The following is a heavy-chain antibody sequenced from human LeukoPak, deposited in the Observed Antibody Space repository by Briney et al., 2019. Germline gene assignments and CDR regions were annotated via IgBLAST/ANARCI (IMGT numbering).Heavy chain of an antibody. V-gene: IGHV1-3*01. J-gene: IGHJ4*02. Sequence: ASVKVSCTASGCTFTSYAMHWVRQAPGQRLEWMGWINAGNGNTKYSQKFQGRVTITRDTSASTAYMELSSLRSEDTAVYYCARPRIYSSSWRHEEVYFDYWGQGTLVTVSS. D-gene: IGHD6-13*01. CDR2: INAGNGNT. CDR3: ARPRIYSSSWRHEEVYFDY. CDR1: GCTFTSYA.